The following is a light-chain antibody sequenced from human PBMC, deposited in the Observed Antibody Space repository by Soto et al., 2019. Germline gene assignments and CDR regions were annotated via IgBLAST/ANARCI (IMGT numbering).Light chain of an antibody. CDR3: QQYGSSPIT. CDR1: QSVSNSL. CDR2: GAS. J-gene: IGKJ5*01. Sequence: EIVLTHSPGTLSLSPGERATLSCRASQSVSNSLAWYQQKTGQAPRLLISGASSRATGIPDRFSGSGSETELAVAISRLEPEDFALYYCQQYGSSPITLGQWTRLEIK. V-gene: IGKV3-20*01.